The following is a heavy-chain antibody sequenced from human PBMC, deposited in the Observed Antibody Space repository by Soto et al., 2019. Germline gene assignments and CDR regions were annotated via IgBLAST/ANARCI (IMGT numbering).Heavy chain of an antibody. Sequence: ASVKVSCKASGYTFTSYAMHWVRQAPGQRLEWMGWINAGNGNTKYSQKFQGRVTITRDTSASTAYMELSSLRSEDTAVYYCARAEYYDFWSGYSAPAYWGQGTLVTVSS. CDR3: ARAEYYDFWSGYSAPAY. CDR1: GYTFTSYA. D-gene: IGHD3-3*01. J-gene: IGHJ4*02. V-gene: IGHV1-3*01. CDR2: INAGNGNT.